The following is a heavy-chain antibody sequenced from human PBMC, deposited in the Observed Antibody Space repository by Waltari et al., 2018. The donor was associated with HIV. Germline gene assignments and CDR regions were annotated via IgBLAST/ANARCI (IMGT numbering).Heavy chain of an antibody. CDR1: GYTFTGYY. D-gene: IGHD3-22*01. J-gene: IGHJ5*02. Sequence: QVQLVQSGAEVKKPGASVKVSCKASGYTFTGYYMHWVRQAPGQGLGWMEWINPKRGGTNYAQKFQGRVTMTRDTSISTAYMELSRLRSDDTAVYYCARDTPDAYYYDTSGYWSWGQGTLVTVSS. CDR3: ARDTPDAYYYDTSGYWS. CDR2: INPKRGGT. V-gene: IGHV1-2*02.